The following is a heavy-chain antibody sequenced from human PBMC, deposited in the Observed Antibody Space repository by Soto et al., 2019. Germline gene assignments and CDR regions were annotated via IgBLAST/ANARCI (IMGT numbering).Heavy chain of an antibody. V-gene: IGHV1-3*01. CDR1: GYTFTSYA. CDR2: INAGNGNT. Sequence: GASVKVSCKASGYTFTSYAMHWVRQAPGQRLEWMGWINAGNGNTKYSQKFQGRVTITSYTSASTAYMELSSLRSEDTAVYYCARPDTAMAHEDFDYWGQGPLVTVSS. CDR3: ARPDTAMAHEDFDY. J-gene: IGHJ4*02. D-gene: IGHD5-18*01.